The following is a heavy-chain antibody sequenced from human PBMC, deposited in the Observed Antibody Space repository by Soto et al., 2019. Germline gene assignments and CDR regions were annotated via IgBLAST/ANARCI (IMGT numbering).Heavy chain of an antibody. D-gene: IGHD5-12*01. CDR1: GGSFSGYY. CDR2: INHSGRT. V-gene: IGHV4-34*02. J-gene: IGHJ4*02. CDR3: ARGRWLRQSFDC. Sequence: QVQLEQWGAGLLKPSETLSLTCAVYGGSFSGYYWSWIRKLPGKGLEWIGEINHSGRTNYNPALKSRVTLSVDTAKNQFSLNLSSVTAADTAVYYCARGRWLRQSFDCWGQVTLVTVCS.